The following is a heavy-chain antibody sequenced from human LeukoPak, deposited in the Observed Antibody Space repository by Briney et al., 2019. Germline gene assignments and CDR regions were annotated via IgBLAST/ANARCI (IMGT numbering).Heavy chain of an antibody. J-gene: IGHJ3*02. Sequence: GESLQISCKGSGYTFTSYWIAWVRQMPGKGLEWMGIVYPGDSDATYSPSFQGQVTISADKSISTAYLQWSSLKASDTAMYYCARRLVGATRWAFDIWGQGTMVTVSS. V-gene: IGHV5-51*01. CDR3: ARRLVGATRWAFDI. CDR2: VYPGDSDA. CDR1: GYTFTSYW. D-gene: IGHD1-26*01.